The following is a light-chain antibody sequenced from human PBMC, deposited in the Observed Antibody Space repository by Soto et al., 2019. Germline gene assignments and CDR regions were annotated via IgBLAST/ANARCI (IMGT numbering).Light chain of an antibody. CDR1: GGYIISKY. CDR2: EDD. CDR3: QSYDSSNHDVV. Sequence: NFMLAQPHSVSESPGKTVTISCTGSGGYIISKYVQWYQLRPGSAPTTVIYEDDLRPSGVPDRFSGSIDSSSNSASLTISGLKTEDEADYYCQSYDSSNHDVVFGGGTKLTVL. V-gene: IGLV6-57*02. J-gene: IGLJ2*01.